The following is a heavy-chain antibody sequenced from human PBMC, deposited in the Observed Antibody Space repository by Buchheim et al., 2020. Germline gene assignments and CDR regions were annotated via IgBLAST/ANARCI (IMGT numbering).Heavy chain of an antibody. J-gene: IGHJ4*02. CDR2: IISDGSST. Sequence: EVQLVQSGGGLVQPGGSLRLSCAASGFTFSNLWMHWVRQVPGKGLVWVSTIISDGSSTSHADSVKGRFTISRDNAKNTLYLQMISLRAEDTGVYYCATDHYDNSGDSSFDYWGQGTL. CDR1: GFTFSNLW. D-gene: IGHD3-22*01. CDR3: ATDHYDNSGDSSFDY. V-gene: IGHV3-74*01.